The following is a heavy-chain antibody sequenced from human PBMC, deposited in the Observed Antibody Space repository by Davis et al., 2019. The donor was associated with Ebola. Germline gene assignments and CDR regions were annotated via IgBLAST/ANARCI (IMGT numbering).Heavy chain of an antibody. J-gene: IGHJ5*02. CDR3: ARDHYDSTAPGWFDP. Sequence: GSLRLSCAVSGGSISSSNWWSWVRQPPGKGLEWIGEIYHSGSTNYNPSLKSRVTISVDKSKNQFSLKLSSVTAADTAVYYCARDHYDSTAPGWFDPWGQGTLVTVSS. V-gene: IGHV4-4*02. CDR1: GGSISSSNW. D-gene: IGHD3-22*01. CDR2: IYHSGST.